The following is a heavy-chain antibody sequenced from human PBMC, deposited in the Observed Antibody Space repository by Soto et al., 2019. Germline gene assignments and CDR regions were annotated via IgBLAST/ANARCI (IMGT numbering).Heavy chain of an antibody. CDR1: GDSVSSNSAA. J-gene: IGHJ3*02. V-gene: IGHV6-1*01. CDR2: TYYRSKWYN. Sequence: SQTLSLTCAISGDSVSSNSAAWNWIRQSASRGLDWLGRTYYRSKWYNDYAVSVRSRVNMNPDTSKNRFSLQLNSVTPEDTAVYYCARDHYYDSSGYSDAFDIWGQGTMVTVSS. CDR3: ARDHYYDSSGYSDAFDI. D-gene: IGHD3-22*01.